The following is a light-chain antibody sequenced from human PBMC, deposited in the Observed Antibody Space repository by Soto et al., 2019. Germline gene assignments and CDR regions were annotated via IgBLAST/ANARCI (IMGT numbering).Light chain of an antibody. CDR1: QIIYTS. CDR2: EAS. V-gene: IGKV3-11*01. CDR3: QQRSYGYT. Sequence: EIVLTQSPATLSLSPGDRATLSCRASQIIYTSLAWHQHKPGQAPRLLIYEASIRAIGTPARFSGSGSGTDFTLTISSLGPEDFAVYYCQQRSYGYTFGQGTKLEI. J-gene: IGKJ2*01.